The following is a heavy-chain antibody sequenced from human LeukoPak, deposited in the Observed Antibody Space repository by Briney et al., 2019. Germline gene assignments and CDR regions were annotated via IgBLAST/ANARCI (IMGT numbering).Heavy chain of an antibody. D-gene: IGHD5-24*01. Sequence: SETLSLTCAVSGYSISSGYYWGWIRQPPGKGLEWIGSIYHSGSTYYNPSLKSRVTISVDTSKNQFSLKPSSVTAADTAVYYCARKPRDGYNHRGDYYYYMDVWGKGTTVTVSS. CDR2: IYHSGST. V-gene: IGHV4-38-2*01. CDR1: GYSISSGYY. CDR3: ARKPRDGYNHRGDYYYYMDV. J-gene: IGHJ6*03.